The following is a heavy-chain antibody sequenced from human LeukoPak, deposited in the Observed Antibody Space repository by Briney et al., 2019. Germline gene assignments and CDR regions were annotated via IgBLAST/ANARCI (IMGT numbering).Heavy chain of an antibody. V-gene: IGHV1-18*01. CDR3: ARVYDSSGYYVDY. D-gene: IGHD3-22*01. Sequence: ASVKVSCKASGYTFTSYGISWVRQAPGQGLEWMGWISAYNGNTNYAQKFQGRVTMTRDTSISTAYMELSRLRSDDTVVYYCARVYDSSGYYVDYWGQGTLVTVSS. CDR2: ISAYNGNT. CDR1: GYTFTSYG. J-gene: IGHJ4*02.